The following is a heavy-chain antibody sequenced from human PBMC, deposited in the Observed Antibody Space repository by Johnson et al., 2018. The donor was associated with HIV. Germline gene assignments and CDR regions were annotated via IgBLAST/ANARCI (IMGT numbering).Heavy chain of an antibody. J-gene: IGHJ3*02. CDR2: ISYDGRNK. V-gene: IGHV3-30-3*01. CDR3: ARVGSPAELLPWAFDI. D-gene: IGHD1-26*01. CDR1: GFIFSGFG. Sequence: QVQLVESGGGLVQPGGSLRLSCAASGFIFSGFGLHWVLQAPGKGLEWVASISYDGRNKYYADSVKGRFTISRDNSKNTLYLQMNSLRAEDTAVYYCARVGSPAELLPWAFDIWGQGTMVSVSS.